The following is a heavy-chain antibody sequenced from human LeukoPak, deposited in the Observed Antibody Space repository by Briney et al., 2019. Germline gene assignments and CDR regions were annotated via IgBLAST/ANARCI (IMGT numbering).Heavy chain of an antibody. Sequence: SVKVSCKASGGTFSSYAISWVRQAPGQGREWMGRIIPILGIATYAQKFQGRVTITADKSTSTAYMELSSLRSEDTAVYYCARNLRAYYYDSSGSFDYWGQGTLVTVSS. CDR3: ARNLRAYYYDSSGSFDY. D-gene: IGHD3-22*01. J-gene: IGHJ4*02. CDR2: IIPILGIA. V-gene: IGHV1-69*04. CDR1: GGTFSSYA.